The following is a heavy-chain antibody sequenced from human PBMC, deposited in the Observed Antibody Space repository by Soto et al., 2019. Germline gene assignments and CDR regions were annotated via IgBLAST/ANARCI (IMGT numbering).Heavy chain of an antibody. Sequence: GGSLRLSCAASGFTFSSYAMSWVRQAPGKGLEWVSAISGSGGSTYYADSLKGRFTISRDNSKNTLYLQMNSLRAEDTAVYYWAKDLRLHHRPHYYYYMDVWGKGTTVTVSS. CDR3: AKDLRLHHRPHYYYYMDV. CDR1: GFTFSSYA. V-gene: IGHV3-23*01. CDR2: ISGSGGST. D-gene: IGHD4-4*01. J-gene: IGHJ6*03.